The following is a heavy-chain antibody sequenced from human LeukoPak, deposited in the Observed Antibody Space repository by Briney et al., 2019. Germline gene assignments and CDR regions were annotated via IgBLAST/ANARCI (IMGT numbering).Heavy chain of an antibody. Sequence: GGSLRLSCAASGFTFSNAWMSWVRQAPGKGLEWVGRIKSKTDGGTTDYAAPVKGRFTISRDDSKNTLYLQMNSLKTEDTAVYYCTTGCGSYSRGYYYYYYMDVWGKGTTVTVSS. D-gene: IGHD1-26*01. CDR3: TTGCGSYSRGYYYYYYMDV. CDR2: IKSKTDGGTT. V-gene: IGHV3-15*01. J-gene: IGHJ6*03. CDR1: GFTFSNAW.